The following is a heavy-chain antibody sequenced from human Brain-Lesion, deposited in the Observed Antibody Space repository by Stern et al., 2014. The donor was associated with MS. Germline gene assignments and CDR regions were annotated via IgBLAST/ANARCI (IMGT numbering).Heavy chain of an antibody. J-gene: IGHJ5*02. CDR1: GGSVSSTSYA. CDR3: AGEEDIRYCSGGSCTGNWFDP. D-gene: IGHD2-15*01. V-gene: IGHV4-39*02. Sequence: QVQLQESGPGLVKPSETLSLTCTVAGGSVSSTSYAWAWIRQPPGKGLEWIGTIYFSGNTYYSPSLKSRLTISLDTSQNHFSLQLRSVTAADTAVYYCAGEEDIRYCSGGSCTGNWFDPWGQGTLVTVSS. CDR2: IYFSGNT.